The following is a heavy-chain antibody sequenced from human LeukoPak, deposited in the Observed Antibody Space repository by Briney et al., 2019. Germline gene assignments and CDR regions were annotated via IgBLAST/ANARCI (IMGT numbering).Heavy chain of an antibody. CDR3: ARQEYCSGGSCYTWFDP. CDR2: IYPGDSDT. V-gene: IGHV5-51*01. CDR1: GYSFTSYW. D-gene: IGHD2-15*01. J-gene: IGHJ5*02. Sequence: RGESLKISCKGSGYSFTSYWIGWVRQMPGKGLEWIGIIYPGDSDTRYSPSFQGQVTISADKSISTAYLQWSSLKASDTAMYYCARQEYCSGGSCYTWFDPWGQGTLVTVSS.